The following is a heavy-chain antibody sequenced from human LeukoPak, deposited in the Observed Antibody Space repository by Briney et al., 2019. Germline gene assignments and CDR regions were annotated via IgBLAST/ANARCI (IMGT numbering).Heavy chain of an antibody. CDR1: GFTFDDYG. CDR3: ARGIAAAGIAWFDP. J-gene: IGHJ5*02. Sequence: GGSLRLSCAASGFTFDDYGMSWVRQAPGKGLEWVSGINWNGGSTGYADSVKGRFTISRDNAKNSLYLQMNSLRAEDTALYHCARGIAAAGIAWFDPWGQGTLVTASS. V-gene: IGHV3-20*01. D-gene: IGHD6-13*01. CDR2: INWNGGST.